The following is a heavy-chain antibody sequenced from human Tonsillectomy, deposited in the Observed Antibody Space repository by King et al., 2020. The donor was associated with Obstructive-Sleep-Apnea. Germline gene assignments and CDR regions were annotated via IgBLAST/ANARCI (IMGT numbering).Heavy chain of an antibody. CDR3: AGEFGYTYYYGSGSYDY. D-gene: IGHD3-10*01. Sequence: VQLVESGGGLVQPGGSLRLSCAASGFTFSRYWMSWVRQAPGKGLEWVANIKQDGSEKYYVDAWKGRFTISRDNAKNSLYLKMNTLRAEDTSVYYYAGEFGYTYYYGSGSYDYWGQGTLVTVSS. V-gene: IGHV3-7*01. J-gene: IGHJ4*02. CDR1: GFTFSRYW. CDR2: IKQDGSEK.